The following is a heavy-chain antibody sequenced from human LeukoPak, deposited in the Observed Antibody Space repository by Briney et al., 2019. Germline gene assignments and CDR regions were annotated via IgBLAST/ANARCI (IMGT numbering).Heavy chain of an antibody. V-gene: IGHV3-23*01. Sequence: PGGSLRLSCAASGFTFSSYAMSWVRQAPGKGLEWVSASSGSGGSTYYADSVKGRFTISRDNSKNSLYLQMNSLRAEDTAVYYCARAPIKQWRVIGRENWFDPWGQGTLVTVSS. CDR2: SSGSGGST. D-gene: IGHD6-19*01. CDR3: ARAPIKQWRVIGRENWFDP. CDR1: GFTFSSYA. J-gene: IGHJ5*02.